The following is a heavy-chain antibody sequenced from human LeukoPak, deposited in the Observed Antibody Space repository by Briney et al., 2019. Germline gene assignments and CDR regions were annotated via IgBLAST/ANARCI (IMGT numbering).Heavy chain of an antibody. D-gene: IGHD4-17*01. CDR3: AKDRTTTVTIFDY. Sequence: GSLRLSCEASGFTFNNFGMHWVRQAPGKGLEWVAFIGYDESKKYYAESVKGRFTISRDNSKNTLYLQMNSLRAEDTAVYYCAKDRTTTVTIFDYWGQGTLVTVSS. J-gene: IGHJ4*02. CDR1: GFTFNNFG. CDR2: IGYDESKK. V-gene: IGHV3-30*02.